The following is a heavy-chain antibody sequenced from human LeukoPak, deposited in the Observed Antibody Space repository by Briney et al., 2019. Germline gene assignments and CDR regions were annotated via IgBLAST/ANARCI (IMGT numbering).Heavy chain of an antibody. V-gene: IGHV1-2*02. D-gene: IGHD3-22*01. CDR1: GYTFTGYY. Sequence: APVKVSCKASGYTFTGYYMHWVRQAPGQGLEWMGWINPNSGGTNYAQKFQGRVTMTRDTSISTAYMELSRLRSDDTAVYYCARDRHITMIVVGNGPDAFDIWGHGTMVTVSS. CDR3: ARDRHITMIVVGNGPDAFDI. CDR2: INPNSGGT. J-gene: IGHJ3*02.